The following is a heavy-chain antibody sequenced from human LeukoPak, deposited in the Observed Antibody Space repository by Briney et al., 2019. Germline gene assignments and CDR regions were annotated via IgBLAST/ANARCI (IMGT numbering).Heavy chain of an antibody. CDR3: ARDVGPAAAGTIYGMDV. Sequence: GCSLTLSRAASGFSFSTYRMHWVGQAPGKGLAWVSSINSSSSYIYYADSVKGRFTISRDNAQNSLYLQMNSLRAEDTAVYYCARDVGPAAAGTIYGMDVWGQGTTVTVSS. CDR2: INSSSSYI. V-gene: IGHV3-21*01. J-gene: IGHJ6*02. CDR1: GFSFSTYR. D-gene: IGHD6-13*01.